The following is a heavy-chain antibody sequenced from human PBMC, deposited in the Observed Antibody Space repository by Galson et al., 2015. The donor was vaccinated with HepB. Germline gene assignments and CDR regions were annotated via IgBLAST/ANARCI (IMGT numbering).Heavy chain of an antibody. Sequence: SLRLSCAASGFTFSNYSMNWVRQAPGKGLEWVSYISSSGTTIYYADSVKGRFTISRDDARNSLYLQMNSLRAEDTAVFYCARGSPISQHYFHYWGQGALVTVST. J-gene: IGHJ4*02. CDR2: ISSSGTTI. D-gene: IGHD2-15*01. CDR1: GFTFSNYS. V-gene: IGHV3-48*01. CDR3: ARGSPISQHYFHY.